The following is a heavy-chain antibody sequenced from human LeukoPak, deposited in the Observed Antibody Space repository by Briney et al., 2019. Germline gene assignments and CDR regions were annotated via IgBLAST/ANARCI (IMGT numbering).Heavy chain of an antibody. J-gene: IGHJ2*01. CDR1: GFTFSTYV. Sequence: GGSLRLSCAASGFTFSTYVMIWVRQAPGKGLEWVSAITGTGGDTYYADSVKGRFTISRDNSKNTLYLQMNSLRVEDTAVYYCAKGSSTYSITSYWYFDLWGRGTLVTVSS. D-gene: IGHD6-13*01. CDR3: AKGSSTYSITSYWYFDL. V-gene: IGHV3-23*01. CDR2: ITGTGGDT.